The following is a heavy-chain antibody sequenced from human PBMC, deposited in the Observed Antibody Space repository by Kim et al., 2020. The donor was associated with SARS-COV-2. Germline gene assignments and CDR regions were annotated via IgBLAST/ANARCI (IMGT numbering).Heavy chain of an antibody. Sequence: SIKRRVTISVETSKNQFSLKLSSVTAADTAVYYCARDGAIDYYYYGMDVWGQGTTVTVSS. D-gene: IGHD3-16*01. J-gene: IGHJ6*02. V-gene: IGHV4-31*02. CDR3: ARDGAIDYYYYGMDV.